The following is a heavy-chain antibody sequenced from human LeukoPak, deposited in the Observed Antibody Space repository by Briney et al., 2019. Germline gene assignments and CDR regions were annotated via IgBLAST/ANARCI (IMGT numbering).Heavy chain of an antibody. V-gene: IGHV3-64D*08. CDR1: GFTFANYA. CDR3: VNTIVTFGLLIRAYAFDM. CDR2: ININGRST. D-gene: IGHD3-16*01. Sequence: GRPLRLSCAASGFTFANYAMHWVRQAPGKALEYVSGININGRSTYCVDSVKGRFVICRDNSKSTLYLQMRSLRAEDTAIFYCVNTIVTFGLLIRAYAFDMWGQGTMVTVSS. J-gene: IGHJ3*02.